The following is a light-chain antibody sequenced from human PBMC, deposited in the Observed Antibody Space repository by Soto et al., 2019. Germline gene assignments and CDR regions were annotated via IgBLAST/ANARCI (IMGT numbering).Light chain of an antibody. V-gene: IGKV3-20*01. Sequence: EIVLTQSPGTLSLSPGERATLSCRASQSVSSSYLAWYQQKPGQAPRLLIYGASSRATGISERFSGSGSGTDFTLTISRLEPEDFAVYYCQQYGSSPWTFGQGTKVEIK. CDR3: QQYGSSPWT. J-gene: IGKJ1*01. CDR2: GAS. CDR1: QSVSSSY.